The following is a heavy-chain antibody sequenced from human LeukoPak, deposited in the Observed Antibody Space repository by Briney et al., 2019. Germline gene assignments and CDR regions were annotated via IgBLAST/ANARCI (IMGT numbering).Heavy chain of an antibody. J-gene: IGHJ4*02. CDR1: GYTFTGYY. Sequence: GASVKVSCKASGYTFTGYYMHWVRQAPGQGLEWMGWINPNSGGTNYAQKFQGRVTMTRDTSISTAYMELSRLRSDDTAVYYCARVAAAGTSSYYFDYWGQGTLVTVSS. CDR2: INPNSGGT. CDR3: ARVAAAGTSSYYFDY. D-gene: IGHD6-13*01. V-gene: IGHV1-2*02.